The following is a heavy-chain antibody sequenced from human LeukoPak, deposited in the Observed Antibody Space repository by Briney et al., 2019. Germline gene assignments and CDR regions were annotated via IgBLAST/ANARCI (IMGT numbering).Heavy chain of an antibody. D-gene: IGHD1-1*01. CDR1: GYGFKTYW. J-gene: IGHJ4*02. CDR3: ARPNGRQLWSWYFDY. CDR2: IYPGDSDT. Sequence: GESLKISCKGSGYGFKTYWIGWVRQMPGKGLERMGIIYPGDSDTRYSPSFQGQVAISADKSTSTAYVQWSSLKASDTATYYCARPNGRQLWSWYFDYWGQGTLVTVSS. V-gene: IGHV5-51*01.